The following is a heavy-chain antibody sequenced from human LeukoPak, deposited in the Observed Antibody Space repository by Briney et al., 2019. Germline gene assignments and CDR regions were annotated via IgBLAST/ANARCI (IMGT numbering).Heavy chain of an antibody. D-gene: IGHD6-13*01. Sequence: GASVKVSCKASGYTFTSYAMHWVRQAPGQRLEWMGWINADNGNTKYSQKFQGRVTITRDTSASTAYMELSSLRSEDTAVYYCARDGYSSSWYPGYYYYGMDVWGQGTTVTVSS. V-gene: IGHV1-3*01. CDR1: GYTFTSYA. J-gene: IGHJ6*02. CDR3: ARDGYSSSWYPGYYYYGMDV. CDR2: INADNGNT.